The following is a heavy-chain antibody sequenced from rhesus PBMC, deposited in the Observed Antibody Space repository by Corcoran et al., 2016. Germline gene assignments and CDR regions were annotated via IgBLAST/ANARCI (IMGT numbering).Heavy chain of an antibody. V-gene: IGHV5-20*02. CDR3: ARSLRSFDY. J-gene: IGHJ4*01. CDR1: GYSFTSYW. Sequence: EVQLVQSGAEVKRPGESLKISCKTSGYSFTSYWISWVRQMPGKGLGWMVAIVPSASDTRYSPSFQGQVTISADKSISTAYLQWSSLKASDTATYYCARSLRSFDYWGQGVLVTVSS. D-gene: IGHD3-40*01. CDR2: IVPSASDT.